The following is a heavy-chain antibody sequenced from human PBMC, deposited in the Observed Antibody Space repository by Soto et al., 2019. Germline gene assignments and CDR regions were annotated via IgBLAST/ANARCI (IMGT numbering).Heavy chain of an antibody. Sequence: QVQLVESGGGVVQPGKSLRLSCAGSGFTFSSYGMDWVRQAPGKGLEWVAVVSYDGSNTYYADSVKGRFTISRDNSKNTLYLQMSSLRADDTAVYYCANDRMGAGVRGYFDYWGQGTLVTVSS. J-gene: IGHJ4*02. CDR2: VSYDGSNT. V-gene: IGHV3-30*18. D-gene: IGHD3-10*01. CDR1: GFTFSSYG. CDR3: ANDRMGAGVRGYFDY.